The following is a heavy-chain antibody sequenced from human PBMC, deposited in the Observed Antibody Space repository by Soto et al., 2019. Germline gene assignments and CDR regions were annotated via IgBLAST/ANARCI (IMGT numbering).Heavy chain of an antibody. CDR1: GFTFTSYA. J-gene: IGHJ4*02. CDR2: ISGGGSST. Sequence: EVQLLESGGGLVQPGGSLRLSCAASGFTFTSYAMSWVRQAPGKGLEWVSTISGGGSSTYYADSVKGRFTISRHNSRNTGFLQLNSLRAEDTAVYYCAKTIEMASIRPFDYWGQGTLATVSS. D-gene: IGHD5-12*01. V-gene: IGHV3-23*01. CDR3: AKTIEMASIRPFDY.